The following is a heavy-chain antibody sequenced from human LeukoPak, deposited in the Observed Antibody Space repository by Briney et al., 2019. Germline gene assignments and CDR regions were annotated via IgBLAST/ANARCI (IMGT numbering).Heavy chain of an antibody. CDR3: ARGGYLKTDWFDP. J-gene: IGHJ5*02. V-gene: IGHV4-59*01. Sequence: PSETLSLSCTVSVGSISTYFWSWMRQPPGKGLEWIAYIYSSGSTTYNPSLRSRVTISVDTSKNQFSQKLNSVTVADTAVYYCARGGYLKTDWFDPWGQGTLVTVSS. CDR2: IYSSGST. D-gene: IGHD2-15*01. CDR1: VGSISTYF.